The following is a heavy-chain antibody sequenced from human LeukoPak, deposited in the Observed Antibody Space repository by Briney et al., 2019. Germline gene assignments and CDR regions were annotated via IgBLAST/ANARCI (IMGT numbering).Heavy chain of an antibody. CDR3: VRDALPHCASSSCYQFDY. Sequence: GGSLRLSCVATGFTFDEHTIHWVRQRPGKGLEWVSLVTWEGYAFYGDSVKGRFTVSRDRKENSVFLQMNSLNPEDSAVYFCVRDALPHCASSSCYQFDYWGQGTLVTVSS. J-gene: IGHJ4*02. V-gene: IGHV3-43*01. CDR1: GFTFDEHT. D-gene: IGHD2-2*01. CDR2: VTWEGYA.